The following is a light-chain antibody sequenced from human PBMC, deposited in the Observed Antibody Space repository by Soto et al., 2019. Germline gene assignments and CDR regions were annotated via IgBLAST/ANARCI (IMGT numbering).Light chain of an antibody. J-gene: IGKJ2*01. CDR1: QSVSNY. CDR3: QQRGKWPRT. V-gene: IGKV3-11*01. CDR2: DAS. Sequence: EIVLTQSPATLSLSPGERATLSCRASQSVSNYLAWYQQKPGQAPRLLIYDASNRATDIPARFSGSGSGTDFTPTISSLESKDFGVYYCQQRGKWPRTFGQGTKLEIK.